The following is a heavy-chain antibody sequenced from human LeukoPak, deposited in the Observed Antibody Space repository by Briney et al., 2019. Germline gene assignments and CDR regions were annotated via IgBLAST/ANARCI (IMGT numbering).Heavy chain of an antibody. CDR1: GFTFSSYD. J-gene: IGHJ4*02. Sequence: GGSLRLSCAASGFTFSSYDMHWVRQATGKGLEWVSAISAAGDTYYLDPVKGRFTISRENAKNSLYLQMNSLRAGDTAVYYCVALGDRIYWGQGTLVTVSS. CDR2: ISAAGDT. CDR3: VALGDRIY. V-gene: IGHV3-13*01. D-gene: IGHD2-21*02.